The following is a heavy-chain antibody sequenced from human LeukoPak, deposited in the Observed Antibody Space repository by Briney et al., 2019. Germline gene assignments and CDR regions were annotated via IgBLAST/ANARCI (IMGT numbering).Heavy chain of an antibody. Sequence: GESLKISCEGPGYLFNTNWIAWVRQTPGKGLEWMGMVYPDDSDTRYNPSFQGQVTISADKSINTAYLQWDSLEASDTAIYYCAVRGSYFDYWGQGALVTISS. CDR2: VYPDDSDT. CDR3: AVRGSYFDY. V-gene: IGHV5-51*01. D-gene: IGHD3-10*01. CDR1: GYLFNTNW. J-gene: IGHJ4*02.